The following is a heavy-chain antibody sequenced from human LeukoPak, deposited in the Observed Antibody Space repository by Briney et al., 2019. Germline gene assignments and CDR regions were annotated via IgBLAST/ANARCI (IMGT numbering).Heavy chain of an antibody. Sequence: SETLSLTCAVYGGSFSGYYWSWIRQPPGKGLEWIGEINHSGSTNYNPSLKSRVTISVDTSKNQFSLKLSSVTAADTAVYYCAREDDYVSGSYRPFDYWGQGTLVTVSS. V-gene: IGHV4-34*01. CDR2: INHSGST. J-gene: IGHJ4*02. CDR3: AREDDYVSGSYRPFDY. CDR1: GGSFSGYY. D-gene: IGHD3-16*02.